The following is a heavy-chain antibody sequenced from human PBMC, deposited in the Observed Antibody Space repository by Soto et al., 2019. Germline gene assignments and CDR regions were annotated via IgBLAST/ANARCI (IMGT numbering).Heavy chain of an antibody. D-gene: IGHD3-10*01. CDR3: ARDGIRGLGGRQAVACGSLRP. Sequence: PGGSLRLSCEASGFTFDDYAMHWVRQRPGKGMDWVSLISWEGDRKYYADSVKGRFTISRDNSKNSLYLKMNSLRTEDTALYYCARDGIRGLGGRQAVACGSLRPWGRGTLVTVYS. V-gene: IGHV3-43D*04. CDR2: ISWEGDRK. J-gene: IGHJ5*02. CDR1: GFTFDDYA.